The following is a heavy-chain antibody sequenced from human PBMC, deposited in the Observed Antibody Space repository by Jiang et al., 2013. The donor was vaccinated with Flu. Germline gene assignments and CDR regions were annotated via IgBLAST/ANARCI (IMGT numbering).Heavy chain of an antibody. CDR2: ISGSGGST. CDR3: ARDSSLLDTPSGGWFDP. CDR1: GFTFSSYA. J-gene: IGHJ5*02. D-gene: IGHD1-1*01. Sequence: QLVESGGGLVQPGGSLRLSCAASGFTFSSYAMSWVRQAPGKGLEWVSAISGSGGSTYYADSVKGRFTISRDNSKNTLYLQMNSLRAEDTAVYYCARDSSLLDTPSGGWFDPWGQGTLVTVSS. V-gene: IGHV3-23*04.